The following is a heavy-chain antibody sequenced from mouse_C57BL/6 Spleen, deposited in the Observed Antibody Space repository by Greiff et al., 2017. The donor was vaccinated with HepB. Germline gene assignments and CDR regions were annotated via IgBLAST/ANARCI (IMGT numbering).Heavy chain of an antibody. CDR2: INPNYGTT. D-gene: IGHD1-1*01. J-gene: IGHJ2*01. CDR1: GYSFTDYN. CDR3: ARDYGSSYDFDY. Sequence: EVKLMESGAELVKPGASVKISCKASGYSFTDYNMNWVKQSNGKSLEWIGVINPNYGTTSYNQKFKGKATLTVDQSSSTAYMQLNSLTSEDSAVYYCARDYGSSYDFDYWGQGTTLTVSS. V-gene: IGHV1-39*01.